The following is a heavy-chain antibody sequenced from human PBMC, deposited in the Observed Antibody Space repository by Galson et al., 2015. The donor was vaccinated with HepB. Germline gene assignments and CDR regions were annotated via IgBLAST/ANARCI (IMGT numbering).Heavy chain of an antibody. J-gene: IGHJ3*02. CDR3: ARDNDYYGSGSYLVAFDI. Sequence: SLRLSCAASGFTFSSYAMHWVRQAPGKGLEWVAVISYDGSNKYYADSVKGRFTISRDNSKNTLYLQMNSLRAEDTAVYYCARDNDYYGSGSYLVAFDIWGQGTMVTVSS. V-gene: IGHV3-30*04. D-gene: IGHD3-10*01. CDR2: ISYDGSNK. CDR1: GFTFSSYA.